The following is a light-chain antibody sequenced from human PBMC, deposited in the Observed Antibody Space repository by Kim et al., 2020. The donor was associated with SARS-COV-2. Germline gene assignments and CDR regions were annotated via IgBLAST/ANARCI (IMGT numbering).Light chain of an antibody. CDR1: QDIYNS. CDR2: KAS. Sequence: ASVGDRVTITGRASQDIYNSLAWYQQKPGKAPNLLIYKASILESGVPSRFSGSGSGTEFTLTINSLQPDDFATYYCQELSSHSRTFGQGTKVDIK. CDR3: QELSSHSRT. V-gene: IGKV1-5*03. J-gene: IGKJ1*01.